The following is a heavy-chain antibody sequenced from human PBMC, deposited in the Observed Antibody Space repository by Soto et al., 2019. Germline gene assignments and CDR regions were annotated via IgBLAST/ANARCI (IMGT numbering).Heavy chain of an antibody. CDR3: ARDFYGGYTYGPGDY. Sequence: EVQLVESGGGLVQPGGSLRLSCAASGFMFSAYWMSWVRQAPGKGLEWVANIHGDGGKIYSVDSVKGRFTLSRDNAKRALYLQMNCLRAEDTAVYYCARDFYGGYTYGPGDYWGQGALVAVSS. J-gene: IGHJ4*02. D-gene: IGHD5-18*01. CDR2: IHGDGGKI. CDR1: GFMFSAYW. V-gene: IGHV3-7*01.